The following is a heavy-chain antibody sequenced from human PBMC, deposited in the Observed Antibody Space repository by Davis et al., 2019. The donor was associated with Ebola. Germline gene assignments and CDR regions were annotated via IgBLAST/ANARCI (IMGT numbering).Heavy chain of an antibody. CDR1: GFTSRTYA. J-gene: IGHJ4*02. D-gene: IGHD2-2*02. CDR2: VSGSGTTT. V-gene: IGHV3-23*01. Sequence: GGSLRLSCAASGFTSRTYAMNWVRQAPGKGLEWVSAVSGSGTTTSYADSVKGRFTISRDNSNNTLYLQMNNLRVEDTARYYCAKASWGPAARPLLDSWGQGTLVTVSS. CDR3: AKASWGPAARPLLDS.